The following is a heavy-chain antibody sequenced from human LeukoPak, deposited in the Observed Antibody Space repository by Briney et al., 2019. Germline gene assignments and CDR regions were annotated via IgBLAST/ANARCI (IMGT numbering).Heavy chain of an antibody. CDR2: IGTAGDT. CDR3: ARSERGEWLADGELDI. D-gene: IGHD6-19*01. J-gene: IGHJ3*02. V-gene: IGHV3-13*01. Sequence: GGSLRLSCAASGFTFSSYDMHWVRQATGKGLEWVSAIGTAGDTYYPGSVKGRFTISRENAKNSLYLQMNSLRAGDTAVYYCARSERGEWLADGELDIWGQGTMVTVSS. CDR1: GFTFSSYD.